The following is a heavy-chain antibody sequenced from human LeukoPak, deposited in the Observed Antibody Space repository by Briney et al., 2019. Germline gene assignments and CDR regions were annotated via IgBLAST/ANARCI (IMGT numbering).Heavy chain of an antibody. CDR1: GGSISSGGYY. D-gene: IGHD3-10*01. CDR3: ARDAHYYGSGSYYHHNWFDP. V-gene: IGHV4-31*03. CDR2: IYYSGST. Sequence: PSETLSLTCTVSGGSISSGGYYWSWIRQHPGKGLEWIGYIYYSGSTYYNPSLKSRVTISVDTSKNQFSLRLSSVTAADTAVYYCARDAHYYGSGSYYHHNWFDPWGQGTLVTVSS. J-gene: IGHJ5*02.